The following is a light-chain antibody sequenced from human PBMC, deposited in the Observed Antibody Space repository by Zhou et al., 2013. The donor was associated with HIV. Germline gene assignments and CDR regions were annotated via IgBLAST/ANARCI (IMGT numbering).Light chain of an antibody. CDR1: QSVNSNY. J-gene: IGKJ3*01. V-gene: IGKV3-20*01. CDR2: GAS. CDR3: QQYGSLLT. Sequence: EIVLTQSPGTLSLSPGERVTLSCRASQSVNSNYLAWYQQKPGQAPRLLIYGASSRATGIPDRFSGSGSGTDFTLTISRLEPEDFAVYYCQQYGSLLTFGPGTKVDIK.